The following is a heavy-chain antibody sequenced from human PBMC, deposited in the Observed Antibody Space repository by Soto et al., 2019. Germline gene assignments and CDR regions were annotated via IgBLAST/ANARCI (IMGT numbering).Heavy chain of an antibody. Sequence: LRLSCATSGFPFYVYGMTWVRQAPGKGLEWVSSITSNGNFLYYADAVRGRFSISRDNPKTSVSLEMNNLRAEDTAVYYCTRSDYGDAPGYWGQGTLVTVSS. CDR1: GFPFYVYG. CDR2: ITSNGNFL. D-gene: IGHD4-17*01. V-gene: IGHV3-21*01. J-gene: IGHJ4*02. CDR3: TRSDYGDAPGY.